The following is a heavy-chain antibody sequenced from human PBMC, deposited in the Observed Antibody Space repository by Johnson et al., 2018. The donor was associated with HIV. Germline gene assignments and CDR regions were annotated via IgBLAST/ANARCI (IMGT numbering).Heavy chain of an antibody. CDR1: GFTFDDYG. Sequence: VQLVESGGGVVRPGRSLRLSCAASGFTFDDYGMSWVRQATGKGLEWVSGINWNGGGTGYVDSVKGRFTISRDNAKNSLYLQMNSLRAEDTAVYYCARDYSNPPHAFDIWGQGTMVTVSS. CDR2: INWNGGGT. D-gene: IGHD4-11*01. V-gene: IGHV3-20*04. J-gene: IGHJ3*02. CDR3: ARDYSNPPHAFDI.